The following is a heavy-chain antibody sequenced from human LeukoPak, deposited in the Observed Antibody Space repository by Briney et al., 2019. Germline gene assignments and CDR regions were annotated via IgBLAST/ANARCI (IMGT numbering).Heavy chain of an antibody. J-gene: IGHJ6*04. CDR1: EFVFSDYY. CDR3: ARGRVSPDV. Sequence: GGSLRLSCAASEFVFSDYYMSWVRQAPGKGLEWVSYISSSSSTIYYADSVKGRFTISRDNAKNSLHLQMNSLRGEDTAVYYCARGRVSPDVWGKGTTVTVSS. V-gene: IGHV3-11*04. CDR2: ISSSSSTI.